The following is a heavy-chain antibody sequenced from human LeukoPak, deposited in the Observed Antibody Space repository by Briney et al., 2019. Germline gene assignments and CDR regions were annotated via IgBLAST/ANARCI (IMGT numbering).Heavy chain of an antibody. CDR3: ARNLIAAAGTDLDY. CDR1: GFTFSSYS. Sequence: PGGSLRLSCAASGFTFSSYSMNWVRQAPGKGLEWVSSISSSSSFIYYADSVKGRFTISRDNAKNSLYLQMNSLRAEDTAVYYCARNLIAAAGTDLDYWGQGTLVTVSS. J-gene: IGHJ4*02. CDR2: ISSSSSFI. D-gene: IGHD6-13*01. V-gene: IGHV3-21*01.